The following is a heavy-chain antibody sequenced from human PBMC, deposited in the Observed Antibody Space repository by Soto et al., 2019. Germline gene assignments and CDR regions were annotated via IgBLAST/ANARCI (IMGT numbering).Heavy chain of an antibody. J-gene: IGHJ4*02. V-gene: IGHV4-34*01. D-gene: IGHD3-22*01. CDR3: ARGGDYDSSGYYYSLLTY. Sequence: PSETLSLTCAVYGGSFSGYYWSWIRQPPGKGLEWIGEINHSGSTNYNPSLKSRVTISVDTSKNQFPLKLSSVTAADTAVYYCARGGDYDSSGYYYSLLTYWGEGTLVTV. CDR2: INHSGST. CDR1: GGSFSGYY.